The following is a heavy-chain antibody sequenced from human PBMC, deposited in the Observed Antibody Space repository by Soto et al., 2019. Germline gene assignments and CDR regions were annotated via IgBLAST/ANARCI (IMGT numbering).Heavy chain of an antibody. V-gene: IGHV1-69*13. D-gene: IGHD6-6*01. CDR2: IIPIFGTA. CDR3: ASPSIPRSSSSPFDY. Sequence: ASVKVSCKASGGTFSSYAISWVRQAPGQGLEWMGGIIPIFGTANYAQKFQGRVTITADESTSTAYMELSSLRSEDTAVYYCASPSIPRSSSSPFDYWGQGTLVTVSS. CDR1: GGTFSSYA. J-gene: IGHJ4*02.